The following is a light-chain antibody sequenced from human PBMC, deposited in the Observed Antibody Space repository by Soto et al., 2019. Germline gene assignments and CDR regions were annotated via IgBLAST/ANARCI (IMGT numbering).Light chain of an antibody. Sequence: DIQMTQSPSSLSASVGDRVTITCRASQSISSYLNWYQQKPGKAPKLLIYAASSLQSGVPSRFSGSGSGTDFTRTISSLQPEDFATYYCLQDHDDSWTFGQGTKVDIK. V-gene: IGKV1-39*01. CDR2: AAS. CDR1: QSISSY. J-gene: IGKJ1*01. CDR3: LQDHDDSWT.